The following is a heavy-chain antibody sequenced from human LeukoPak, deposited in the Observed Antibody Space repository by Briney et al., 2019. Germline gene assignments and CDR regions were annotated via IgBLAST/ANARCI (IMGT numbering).Heavy chain of an antibody. CDR2: IGSSGDIT. CDR3: AKDVDNGDYVVY. D-gene: IGHD4-17*01. CDR1: GFTFSSYG. Sequence: SGGSLRLSCAASGFTFSSYGMHWVRQAPGMGLEWVSSIGSSGDITYYADSVKGRFTISRDNSKNTLYLQMNSLRAEDTAVYYCAKDVDNGDYVVYWGQGTLVTVSS. V-gene: IGHV3-23*01. J-gene: IGHJ4*02.